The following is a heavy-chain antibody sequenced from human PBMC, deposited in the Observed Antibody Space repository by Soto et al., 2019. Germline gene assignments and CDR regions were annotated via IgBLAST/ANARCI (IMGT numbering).Heavy chain of an antibody. CDR3: AREEALIVVPTGGIDYSFDY. CDR1: GCSMSSGEHY. CDR2: IYYSGST. D-gene: IGHD3-22*01. Sequence: LSLTWTVSGCSMSSGEHYWSWLRQTPGKGLEWIGYIYYSGSTYYNPSLKSRLAISVDTSKNQFSLTLTSVTAADTAVYFCAREEALIVVPTGGIDYSFDYWGQGTLVTVYS. V-gene: IGHV4-30-4*01. J-gene: IGHJ4*02.